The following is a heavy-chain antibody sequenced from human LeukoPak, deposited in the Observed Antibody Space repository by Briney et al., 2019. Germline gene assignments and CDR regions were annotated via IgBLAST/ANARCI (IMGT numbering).Heavy chain of an antibody. CDR1: GFTFSTYA. D-gene: IGHD7-27*01. CDR3: AKDWGY. J-gene: IGHJ4*02. V-gene: IGHV3-23*01. CDR2: ISGSGGTT. Sequence: GGSLRLSCAASGFTFSTYAMNWVRQAPGRGPECVSTISGSGGTTYYADSVKGRFTISRDNSKSTLYLQMNSLRAEDTAVYYCAKDWGYWGQGTLVTVSS.